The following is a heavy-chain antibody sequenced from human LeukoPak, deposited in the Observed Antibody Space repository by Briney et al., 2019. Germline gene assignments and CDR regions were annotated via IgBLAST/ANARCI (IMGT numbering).Heavy chain of an antibody. CDR2: IYNSGST. CDR3: ARCAGYSSSWYGGRAFDI. J-gene: IGHJ3*02. D-gene: IGHD6-13*01. V-gene: IGHV4-59*08. Sequence: PSETLSLTCTVSGGSISSYYWSWIRQPPGKGLEWIGYIYNSGSTNYNPSLKSRVTISVDTSKNQFSLKLSSVTAADTAVYYCARCAGYSSSWYGGRAFDIWGQGTMVTVSS. CDR1: GGSISSYY.